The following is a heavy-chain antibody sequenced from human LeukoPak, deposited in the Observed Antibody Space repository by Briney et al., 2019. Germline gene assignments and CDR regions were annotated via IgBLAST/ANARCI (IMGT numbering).Heavy chain of an antibody. J-gene: IGHJ4*02. V-gene: IGHV1-69*10. CDR3: ARTRGYSYGYGDY. D-gene: IGHD5-18*01. CDR2: IIPVLGIT. Sequence: ASVKVSCKASGGTFNNYAISWVRQAPGQGLEWMGGIIPVLGITNYAQKFQGRVTITADKSTSTASMEVRSLRSDDTAVYYCARTRGYSYGYGDYWGQGTLVTVSS. CDR1: GGTFNNYA.